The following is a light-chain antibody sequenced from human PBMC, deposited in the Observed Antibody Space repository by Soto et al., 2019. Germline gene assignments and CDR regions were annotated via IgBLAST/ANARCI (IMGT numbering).Light chain of an antibody. CDR1: QSVSSTY. V-gene: IGKV3-20*01. Sequence: DIVLTQSPGTLSLSPGERATLACRASQSVSSTYFAWYQQRPGQPPRLLIYAASTRATCIPDRFSGSVSGTDFPLTISRLEPEDFGVYYCQQYGSRPSSFGQGTRL. CDR2: AAS. CDR3: QQYGSRPSS. J-gene: IGKJ2*01.